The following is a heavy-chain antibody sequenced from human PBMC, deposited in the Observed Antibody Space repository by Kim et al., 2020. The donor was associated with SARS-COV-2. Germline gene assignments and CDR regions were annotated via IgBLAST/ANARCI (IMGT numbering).Heavy chain of an antibody. CDR2: ISSSGSTI. J-gene: IGHJ4*02. CDR3: VGHKWELQDDY. CDR1: GFTFSSYE. D-gene: IGHD1-26*01. Sequence: GGSLRLSCAASGFTFSSYEMNWVRQAPGKGLEWVSYISSSGSTIYYADSVKGRFTISRDNAKNSLYLQMNSLRAEDTAVYYCVGHKWELQDDYWGQGTLVTVSS. V-gene: IGHV3-48*03.